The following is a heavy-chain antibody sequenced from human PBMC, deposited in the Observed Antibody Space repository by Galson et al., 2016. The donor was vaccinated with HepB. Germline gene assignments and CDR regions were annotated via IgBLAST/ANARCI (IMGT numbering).Heavy chain of an antibody. CDR3: VRAQDQDFDP. CDR1: GFTLSKYY. CDR2: VSRTDGSA. Sequence: SVKVSCKAVGFTLSKYYMHWVRRTPGQGLQWMGIVSRTDGSANYEQNFQGRVTMTRDTSTNTLYMEVSSLTSEDTAVYYCVRAQDQDFDPWGQGTLVTVSS. J-gene: IGHJ5*02. V-gene: IGHV1-46*01. D-gene: IGHD2-2*01.